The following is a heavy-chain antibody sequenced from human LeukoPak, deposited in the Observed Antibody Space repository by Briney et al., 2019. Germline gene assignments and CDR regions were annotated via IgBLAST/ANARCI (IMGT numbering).Heavy chain of an antibody. CDR1: GGSISSYY. J-gene: IGHJ5*02. CDR3: ARHSIFPSSSSPSFDP. V-gene: IGHV4-4*09. D-gene: IGHD6-6*01. Sequence: SETLSLTCTVSGGSISSYYWSWIRQPPGKGLKWIGYIYTSGSTNYNPSLKSRVTISVDTSKNQFSLKLSSVTAADTAVYYCARHSIFPSSSSPSFDPWGQGTLVTVSS. CDR2: IYTSGST.